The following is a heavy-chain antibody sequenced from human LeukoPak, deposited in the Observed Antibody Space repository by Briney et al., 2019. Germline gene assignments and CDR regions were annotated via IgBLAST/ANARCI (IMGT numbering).Heavy chain of an antibody. Sequence: SETLSLTCTVSGGSISSGGYYWSWIRQPPGKGLEWIGYIYYSGSINYNPSFKSRLTISVDTSKNQFSLKLSSVTAADTAVYYCARDGVTGMGNWFDPWGQGTLVTVSS. CDR3: ARDGVTGMGNWFDP. CDR1: GGSISSGGYY. CDR2: IYYSGSI. J-gene: IGHJ5*02. V-gene: IGHV4-61*08. D-gene: IGHD2-21*02.